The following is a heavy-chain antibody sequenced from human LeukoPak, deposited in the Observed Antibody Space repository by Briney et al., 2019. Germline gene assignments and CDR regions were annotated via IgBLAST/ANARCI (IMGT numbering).Heavy chain of an antibody. CDR1: GFIFSSYW. J-gene: IGHJ3*02. Sequence: GGSLRLSCAASGFIFSSYWMTWVRQAPGKGLEWVANINQDGSEKYYVDSVRGRFTISRDNAKKSLYLQMNSLRAEDTAVYYCAKSYDSSGYYYDAFDIWGQGTMVTVSS. CDR3: AKSYDSSGYYYDAFDI. CDR2: INQDGSEK. D-gene: IGHD3-22*01. V-gene: IGHV3-7*03.